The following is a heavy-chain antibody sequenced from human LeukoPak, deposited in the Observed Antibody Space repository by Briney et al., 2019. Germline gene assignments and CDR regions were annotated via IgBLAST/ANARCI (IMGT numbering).Heavy chain of an antibody. Sequence: SETLSLTCTVSGGSMDRLPWNWIRQPAGKGLEWIGRIYTYGTSSYNPSLKSRVSMSVDTSKNQFSLKVNSVTAADTTVYYCAKSYIGKDGYSYFEYWGQGIPVTVSS. CDR2: IYTYGTS. CDR3: AKSYIGKDGYSYFEY. CDR1: GGSMDRLP. V-gene: IGHV4-4*07. J-gene: IGHJ4*02. D-gene: IGHD5-24*01.